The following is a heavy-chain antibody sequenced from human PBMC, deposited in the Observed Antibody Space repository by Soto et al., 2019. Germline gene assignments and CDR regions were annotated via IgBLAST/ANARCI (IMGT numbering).Heavy chain of an antibody. D-gene: IGHD2-21*02. Sequence: SVKVSCKASGYTFTSYYMHWVRQAPGQGLEWMGIINPSGGSTSYAQKFQGRVTMTRDTSTSTVYMELSSLRSEDTAVYYCARGGDVVLVTAPLDYWRQGTLVSVYS. CDR2: INPSGGST. CDR3: ARGGDVVLVTAPLDY. CDR1: GYTFTSYY. V-gene: IGHV1-46*03. J-gene: IGHJ4*02.